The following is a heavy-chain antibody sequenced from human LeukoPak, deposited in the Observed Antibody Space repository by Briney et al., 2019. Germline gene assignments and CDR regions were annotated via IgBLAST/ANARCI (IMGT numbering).Heavy chain of an antibody. CDR3: ARDRQQLVPWYYYYMDV. CDR1: GGSISSYY. Sequence: PSETLSLTCTVSGGSISSYYWSWIRQPAGKGLEWIGRIYTSGSTNYNPSLKSRVTMSVDTSKNQFSLKLNSVTAADTAVYYCARDRQQLVPWYYYYMDVWGKGTTVTVSS. CDR2: IYTSGST. V-gene: IGHV4-4*07. J-gene: IGHJ6*03. D-gene: IGHD6-13*01.